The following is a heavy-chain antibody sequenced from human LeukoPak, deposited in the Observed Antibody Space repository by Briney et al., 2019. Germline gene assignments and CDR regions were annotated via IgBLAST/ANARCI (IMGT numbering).Heavy chain of an antibody. D-gene: IGHD6-13*01. CDR3: ARGTAAAEGDY. V-gene: IGHV4-34*01. J-gene: IGHJ4*02. CDR1: GGSFSGYY. Sequence: SETLSLTCAVYGGSFSGYYWSWIRQPPGKGLEWIGEINHSGSTNYNPSLKSRVTISVDTSKNQFSLKLSSVTAADTAVYYCARGTAAAEGDYWGQGTLVTVSS. CDR2: INHSGST.